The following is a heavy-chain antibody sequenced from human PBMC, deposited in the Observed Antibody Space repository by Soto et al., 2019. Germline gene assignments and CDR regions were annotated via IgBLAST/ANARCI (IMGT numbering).Heavy chain of an antibody. CDR3: ARAIGGLYMDV. D-gene: IGHD3-16*01. V-gene: IGHV3-21*01. CDR1: GFTFSSYS. J-gene: IGHJ6*03. Sequence: GGSLRLSCAASGFTFSSYSMNWVRQAPGKGLEWVSSISSSSSYIYYADSVKGRFTISRDNAKNSLYLQMNSLRAEDTAVYYCARAIGGLYMDVWGKGTTVTVSS. CDR2: ISSSSSYI.